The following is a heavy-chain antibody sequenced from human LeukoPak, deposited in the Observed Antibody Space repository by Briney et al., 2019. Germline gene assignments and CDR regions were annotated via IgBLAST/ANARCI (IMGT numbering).Heavy chain of an antibody. D-gene: IGHD3-3*01. CDR3: ARGNPYDFWSGYYLYYYYGMDV. CDR1: GFTFSSYS. V-gene: IGHV3-48*02. CDR2: ISRSSSTI. Sequence: GGSLRLSCAASGFTFSSYSMNLVRQAPGKGLEWVSYISRSSSTIYYADSVKGRFTISRDNAKNSLYLQMNSLRDEDTAVYYCARGNPYDFWSGYYLYYYYGMDVWGQGTTVTVSS. J-gene: IGHJ6*02.